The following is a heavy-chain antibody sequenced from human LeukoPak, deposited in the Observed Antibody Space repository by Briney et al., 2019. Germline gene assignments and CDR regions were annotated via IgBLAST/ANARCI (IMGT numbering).Heavy chain of an antibody. V-gene: IGHV3-21*06. J-gene: IGHJ6*03. D-gene: IGHD6-6*01. CDR2: ISSFGSKI. Sequence: GGSLRLSCAASGFPFSRHGLTWVRQAPGKGLEWVSSISSFGSKISYADSVRGRLTISRDNAKNSVYLQMNSLRAEDTAVYYCARDQEGIHASSSGSSNYYYMDVWGKGTTVTVSS. CDR1: GFPFSRHG. CDR3: ARDQEGIHASSSGSSNYYYMDV.